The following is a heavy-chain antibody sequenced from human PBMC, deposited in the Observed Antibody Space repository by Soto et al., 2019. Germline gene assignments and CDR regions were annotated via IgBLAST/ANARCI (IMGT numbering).Heavy chain of an antibody. CDR2: ISGSGDKT. Sequence: EVQLLESGGGLVQPGGSLRLSCAASGFTFSSYAINWVRQAPGKGLEWVSTISGSGDKTYYADSVKGRFTISRDNSKNTLSLQMNSLRAEDTAVYYCAKSGQSSWANMDVGGQGTTVTVSS. J-gene: IGHJ6*02. D-gene: IGHD2-2*01. CDR3: AKSGQSSWANMDV. V-gene: IGHV3-23*01. CDR1: GFTFSSYA.